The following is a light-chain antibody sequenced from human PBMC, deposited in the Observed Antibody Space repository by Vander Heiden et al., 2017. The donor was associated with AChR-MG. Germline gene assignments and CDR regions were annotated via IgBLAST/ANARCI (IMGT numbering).Light chain of an antibody. Sequence: QSALTQPRPVSGSPGPSVTISCTGTSSDVGSCNYFSWCQHHPGKAPNLLIYHVSQRPSGVPDRFSGSKSGNTASLTISGLQAEDEADYYCCSYAGSFTFVFGGGTKVTVL. CDR1: SSDVGSCNY. CDR3: CSYAGSFTFV. CDR2: HVS. J-gene: IGLJ2*01. V-gene: IGLV2-11*01.